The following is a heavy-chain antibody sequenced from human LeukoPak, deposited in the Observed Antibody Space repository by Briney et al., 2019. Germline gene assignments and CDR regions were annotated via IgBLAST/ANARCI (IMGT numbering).Heavy chain of an antibody. Sequence: AETLSLTCAVYGGPFSGYYWRWIRQPPGRGVEWMAEINHSGSTNYNPSLKSRVTISVGTSKHHFSLQLSSVTAADTAVYYCARHDYGDYTPIDYWGQGTLVTVSS. J-gene: IGHJ4*02. V-gene: IGHV4-34*01. CDR2: INHSGST. CDR1: GGPFSGYY. D-gene: IGHD4-17*01. CDR3: ARHDYGDYTPIDY.